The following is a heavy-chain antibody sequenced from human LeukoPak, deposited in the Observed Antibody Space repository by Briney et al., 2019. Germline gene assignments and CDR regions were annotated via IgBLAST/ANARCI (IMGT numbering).Heavy chain of an antibody. V-gene: IGHV3-66*03. Sequence: GGSLRLSCAASGFTVSSSYMAWVRQAPGKGLEWVSLIRDSGETFYADSVKGRFTISRDNSKNTMYLQMNRLRVEDTAVYFCARDRAVTQDWVEFDPWGQGTLVTVSS. CDR3: ARDRAVTQDWVEFDP. D-gene: IGHD4-17*01. CDR2: IRDSGET. CDR1: GFTVSSSY. J-gene: IGHJ5*02.